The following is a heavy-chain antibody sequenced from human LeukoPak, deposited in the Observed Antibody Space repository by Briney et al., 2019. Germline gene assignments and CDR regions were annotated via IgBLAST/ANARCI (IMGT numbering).Heavy chain of an antibody. J-gene: IGHJ5*02. CDR2: MNPNSGNT. CDR3: AREYQLLGAVYNYFDP. V-gene: IGHV1-8*01. Sequence: ASVKVSCKASGYTFTSYDINWVRQATGQGLEWMGWMNPNSGNTGYAQKFQGRVTMTRNTSISTAYMELTSLRSEDTAVYYCAREYQLLGAVYNYFDPWGQGTLVTVSS. D-gene: IGHD2-2*01. CDR1: GYTFTSYD.